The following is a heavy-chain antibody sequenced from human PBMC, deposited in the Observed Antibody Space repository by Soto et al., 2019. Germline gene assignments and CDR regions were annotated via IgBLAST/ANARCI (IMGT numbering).Heavy chain of an antibody. CDR1: GFTFSSYW. D-gene: IGHD4-4*01. Sequence: PGGSLRLSCAASGFTFSSYWMSWVRQAPGKGLEWVANIKQDGSEKYYVDSVKGRFTISRDNAKNSLYLQMNSLRAEDTAVYYCARDLGRTVTTKQDYYYYGMDVWGQGTTVTVSS. J-gene: IGHJ6*02. CDR2: IKQDGSEK. V-gene: IGHV3-7*05. CDR3: ARDLGRTVTTKQDYYYYGMDV.